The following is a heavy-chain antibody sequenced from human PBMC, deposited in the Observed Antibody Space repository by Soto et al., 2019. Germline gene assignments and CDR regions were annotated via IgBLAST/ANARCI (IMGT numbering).Heavy chain of an antibody. D-gene: IGHD1-26*01. CDR3: ARLVLAVGPTTGGSGDGMDV. V-gene: IGHV4-39*01. CDR2: IYYSGST. Sequence: KASETLSLTCTVSGGSISRSSDYWGWIRQPPGKGLEWIGSIYYSGSTYYNPSLKSRVTISVDTSKNQFSLKLSSVTAADTAVYYCARLVLAVGPTTGGSGDGMDVWGQGTTVTVSS. J-gene: IGHJ6*02. CDR1: GGSISRSSDY.